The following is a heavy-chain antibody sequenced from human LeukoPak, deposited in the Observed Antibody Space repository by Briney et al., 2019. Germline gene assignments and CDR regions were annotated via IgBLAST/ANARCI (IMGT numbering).Heavy chain of an antibody. D-gene: IGHD2-15*01. CDR3: ARGSSARLDY. CDR1: GFTFSSYS. V-gene: IGHV3-21*01. CDR2: ISSSSSYI. J-gene: IGHJ4*02. Sequence: GGSLRLSCAASGFTFSSYSMNWVRQAPGKGLEWVSSISSSSSYIYYADSVKGRFTISRDNAKNSLYLQMNSLRAEDTAVHYCARGSSARLDYWGQGTLVTVSS.